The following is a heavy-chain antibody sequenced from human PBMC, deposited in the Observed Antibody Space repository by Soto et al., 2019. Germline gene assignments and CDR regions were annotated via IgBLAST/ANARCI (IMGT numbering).Heavy chain of an antibody. CDR1: GGSISSSSYY. D-gene: IGHD5-12*01. Sequence: PSETLSLTCTVSGGSISSSSYYWGWIRQPPGKGLEWIGSIYYSGSTYYNPSLKSRVTISVDTSKNQFSLKLSSVTAADTAVYYCARQDIVATISGFDYWGQGTLVTVS. V-gene: IGHV4-39*01. J-gene: IGHJ4*02. CDR3: ARQDIVATISGFDY. CDR2: IYYSGST.